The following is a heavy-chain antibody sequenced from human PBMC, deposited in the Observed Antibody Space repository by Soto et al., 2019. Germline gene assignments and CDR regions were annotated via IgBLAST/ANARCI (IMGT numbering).Heavy chain of an antibody. CDR2: IYPGDSDT. Sequence: EVQLVQSGAELKEPGESLKISCKGSGYSFSNYWIGWVRQMPGKGLEWMGIIYPGDSDTKYSPSFQGQVTISADKSINTTYLQWNSLKASDTAMYYCARTYFYDSNGYYHDEPFQIWGQGTMVTVSS. V-gene: IGHV5-51*03. CDR3: ARTYFYDSNGYYHDEPFQI. J-gene: IGHJ3*02. D-gene: IGHD3-22*01. CDR1: GYSFSNYW.